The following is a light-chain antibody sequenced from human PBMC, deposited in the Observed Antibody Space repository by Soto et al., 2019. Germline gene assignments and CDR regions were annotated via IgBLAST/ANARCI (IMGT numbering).Light chain of an antibody. CDR1: GRDVGTYNY. V-gene: IGLV2-14*03. J-gene: IGLJ1*01. Sequence: QSVLTQPASVSGSPGQSITISCTGTGRDVGTYNYVSWYQHHPGKAPKLIIYDVSSRPSGASHRFSGSKSGNTASLAISGLLSEDESDYFCSTYTGSNPSYVFGTGTKVTV. CDR2: DVS. CDR3: STYTGSNPSYV.